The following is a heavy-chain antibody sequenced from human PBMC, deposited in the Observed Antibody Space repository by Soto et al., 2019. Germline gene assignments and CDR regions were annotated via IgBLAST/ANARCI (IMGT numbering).Heavy chain of an antibody. D-gene: IGHD2-21*02. CDR3: ATYCGGDCYPTVVFDY. J-gene: IGHJ4*02. CDR2: ISAYNGNT. Sequence: QVQLVQSGAEVKKPGASVKVSCKASGYTFTSYGISWVRQAPGQGLEWMGWISAYNGNTNYAQKLQGRVTMTTDTPTSPAYMELRSLRSDDTAVYYCATYCGGDCYPTVVFDYWGQGTLVTVSS. V-gene: IGHV1-18*01. CDR1: GYTFTSYG.